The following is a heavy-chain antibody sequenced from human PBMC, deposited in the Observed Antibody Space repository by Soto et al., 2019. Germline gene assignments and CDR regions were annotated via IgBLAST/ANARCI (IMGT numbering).Heavy chain of an antibody. CDR2: ISGSGGST. V-gene: IGHV3-23*01. J-gene: IGHJ6*02. CDR1: GFTFSSYA. CDR3: AKDCREWLAKYYYYGMDV. Sequence: GGSLRLSCAASGFTFSSYAMSWVRQAPGKGLEWVSAISGSGGSTYYADSVKGRFTISRDNSKNTLYLQMNSLRAEDTAVYYCAKDCREWLAKYYYYGMDVWGQGTTVTVSS. D-gene: IGHD6-19*01.